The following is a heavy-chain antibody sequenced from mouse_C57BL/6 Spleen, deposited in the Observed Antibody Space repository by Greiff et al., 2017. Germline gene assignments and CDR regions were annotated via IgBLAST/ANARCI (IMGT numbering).Heavy chain of an antibody. J-gene: IGHJ4*01. Sequence: QVQLQQPGAELVKPGASVKLSCKASGYTFTSYWMHWVKQRPGQGLEWIGMIHPNSGSTNYNEKFKSKATLTVDKSSSTAYMQLSSLTSEDSAVYYCARRDGNLDYYAMDYWGQGTSVTVSS. V-gene: IGHV1-64*01. CDR2: IHPNSGST. CDR1: GYTFTSYW. D-gene: IGHD2-1*01. CDR3: ARRDGNLDYYAMDY.